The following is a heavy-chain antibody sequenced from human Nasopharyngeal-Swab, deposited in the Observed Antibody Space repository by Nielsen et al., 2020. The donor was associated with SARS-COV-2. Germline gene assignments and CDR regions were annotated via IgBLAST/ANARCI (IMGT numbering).Heavy chain of an antibody. Sequence: ASVKVSCKASGYTFTSYGISWVRQAPGQGLEWMGWISGYNGNTNYAQKLQGRATMTTDTSTSTASMELRSLRSYDTAVYYFARDVGDTGSYLGGGLYWSQGTLVTVSS. CDR1: GYTFTSYG. CDR2: ISGYNGNT. J-gene: IGHJ4*02. V-gene: IGHV1-18*01. D-gene: IGHD1-26*01. CDR3: ARDVGDTGSYLGGGLY.